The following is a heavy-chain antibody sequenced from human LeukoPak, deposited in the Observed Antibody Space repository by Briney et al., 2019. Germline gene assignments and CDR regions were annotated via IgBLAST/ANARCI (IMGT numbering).Heavy chain of an antibody. CDR1: GGSIYSTSHY. CDR2: IYISGST. D-gene: IGHD3-22*01. V-gene: IGHV4-61*02. Sequence: PSETLSLTCTVFGGSIYSTSHYWNWIRQPAGKGLEWIGRIYISGSTNYNPSLKSRVTISLDTSKNQFSLKLSSVTAADTVVYYCARSSDSSGYTDAFDIWGQGTMVTVSS. J-gene: IGHJ3*02. CDR3: ARSSDSSGYTDAFDI.